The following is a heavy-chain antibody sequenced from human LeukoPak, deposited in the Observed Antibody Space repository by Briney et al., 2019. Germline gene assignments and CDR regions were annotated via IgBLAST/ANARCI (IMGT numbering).Heavy chain of an antibody. CDR2: IYYSGST. J-gene: IGHJ4*02. Sequence: SETLSLTCNVSGAAINSYYWSWIRQPPGKGLEWIGYIYYSGSTNYSPSLKSRVTMSVDTSKNQFSLKLSSMTAADTAVYYCARGYFDWPFDYWGQGNLVTVSS. CDR3: ARGYFDWPFDY. CDR1: GAAINSYY. D-gene: IGHD3-9*01. V-gene: IGHV4-59*01.